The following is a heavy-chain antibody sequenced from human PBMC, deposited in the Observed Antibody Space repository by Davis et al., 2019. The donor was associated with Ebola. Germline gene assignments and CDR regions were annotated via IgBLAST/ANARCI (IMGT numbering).Heavy chain of an antibody. CDR1: GFTFSSYS. V-gene: IGHV3-21*01. J-gene: IGHJ4*02. CDR2: ISSSSSYI. Sequence: GESLKISCAASGFTFSSYSMNWVRQAPGKGLEWVSSISSSSSYIYYADSVKGRFTISRDNSKNTLYLQMNSLRAEDTAVYYCARGSSGWLPNYYFDYWGQGTLVTVSS. CDR3: ARGSSGWLPNYYFDY. D-gene: IGHD6-19*01.